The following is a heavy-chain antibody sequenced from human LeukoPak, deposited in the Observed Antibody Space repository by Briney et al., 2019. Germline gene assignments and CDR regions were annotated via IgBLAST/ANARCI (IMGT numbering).Heavy chain of an antibody. CDR2: SNPGGGAT. CDR1: GYTLTELS. D-gene: IGHD1-1*01. Sequence: GASVKVSCKVSGYTLTELSMHWVRQAPGKGREWMGVSNPGGGATTYAQKFQGRVTMTRDMSTSTVYMELRSLRSADTAVYYCARGNDGWPHYYYYFMDVWGKGTTVTVSS. CDR3: ARGNDGWPHYYYYFMDV. V-gene: IGHV1-46*01. J-gene: IGHJ6*03.